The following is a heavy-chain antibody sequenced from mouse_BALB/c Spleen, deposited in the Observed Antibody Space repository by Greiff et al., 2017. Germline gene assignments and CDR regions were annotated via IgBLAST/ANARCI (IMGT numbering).Heavy chain of an antibody. Sequence: VQLQQSGAELVKPGASVKLSCTASGFNIKDTYMHWVKQRPEQGLEWIGRIDPANGNTKYDPKFQGKATITADTSSNTAYLQLSSLTSEDTAVYYCAERELYAMDYWGQGTSVTVSS. CDR3: AERELYAMDY. CDR2: IDPANGNT. CDR1: GFNIKDTY. V-gene: IGHV14-3*02. J-gene: IGHJ4*01.